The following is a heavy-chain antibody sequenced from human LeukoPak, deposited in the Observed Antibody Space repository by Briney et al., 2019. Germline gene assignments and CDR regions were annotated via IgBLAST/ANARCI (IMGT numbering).Heavy chain of an antibody. Sequence: GGSLRLSCAASGFSLSTYAMSWVRQAPGKGLEWVSAISGSGGSTYYADSVKGRFTISRDNSKNTLYLQMNSLRAEDTAVYYCAKDRRAAAVPNFDYWGQGTLVTVSS. CDR1: GFSLSTYA. D-gene: IGHD6-13*01. CDR3: AKDRRAAAVPNFDY. J-gene: IGHJ4*02. V-gene: IGHV3-23*01. CDR2: ISGSGGST.